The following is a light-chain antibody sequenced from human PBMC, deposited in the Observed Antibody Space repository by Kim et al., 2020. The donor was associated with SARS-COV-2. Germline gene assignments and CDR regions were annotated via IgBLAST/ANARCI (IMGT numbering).Light chain of an antibody. V-gene: IGKV3-11*01. CDR1: QSVGSY. J-gene: IGKJ2*01. CDR2: DAS. CDR3: QQRSYWLYT. Sequence: SLSPGERATLACRARQSVGSYLAWYQQKRGQAPRLLIYDASNRATGIPVRFSGSGSGTDFTLTISTLEPEDFAVYYCQQRSYWLYTFGQGTKLEI.